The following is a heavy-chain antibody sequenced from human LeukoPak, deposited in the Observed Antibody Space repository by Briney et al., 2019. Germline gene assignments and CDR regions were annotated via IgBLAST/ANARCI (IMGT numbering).Heavy chain of an antibody. CDR3: ARRKYSSGWANRKNNWFDP. CDR2: IYYSGTT. J-gene: IGHJ5*02. V-gene: IGHV4-39*07. D-gene: IGHD6-19*01. Sequence: PSETLSLTCTVSGGSISSSTYFWGWIRQPPGKGLEWLGIIYYSGTTYYNPSLKSRVTISVDTSKNQFSLKLSSVTAADTAVYYCARRKYSSGWANRKNNWFDPWGQGTLVTVSS. CDR1: GGSISSSTYF.